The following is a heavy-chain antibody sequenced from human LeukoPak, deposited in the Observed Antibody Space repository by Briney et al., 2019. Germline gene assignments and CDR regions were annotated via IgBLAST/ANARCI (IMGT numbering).Heavy chain of an antibody. Sequence: SETLSFTCTVSGGSISSTSYYWGWIRQPPGKGLEWIGSIYYSGSTYYNPSLKSRVTISVDTSKNQFSLKLSSVTAADTAAYYCASHYWTGAFDIWGQGTMVTVSS. CDR2: IYYSGST. CDR1: GGSISSTSYY. J-gene: IGHJ3*02. V-gene: IGHV4-39*01. CDR3: ASHYWTGAFDI. D-gene: IGHD3/OR15-3a*01.